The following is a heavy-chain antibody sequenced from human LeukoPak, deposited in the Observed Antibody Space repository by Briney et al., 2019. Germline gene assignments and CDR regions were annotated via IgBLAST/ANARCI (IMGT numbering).Heavy chain of an antibody. CDR3: ARVFAGSFDY. CDR2: IKQDGSEK. J-gene: IGHJ4*02. Sequence: GGSLRLSCAASGFTFSSYWVSWVRQAPGKGLEWVANIKQDGSEKYYVDSVKGRFTISRDNAKNSLYLQVNSLRAEDTAVYYCARVFAGSFDYWGQGTLVTVSS. CDR1: GFTFSSYW. V-gene: IGHV3-7*01.